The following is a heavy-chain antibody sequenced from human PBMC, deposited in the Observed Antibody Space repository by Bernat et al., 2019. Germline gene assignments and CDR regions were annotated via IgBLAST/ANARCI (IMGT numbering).Heavy chain of an antibody. J-gene: IGHJ2*01. CDR2: ISGSGGST. Sequence: EVQLLESGGGLVQPGGSLRLSCAASGFTFSSYAMSWVRQAPVKGLEWVSAISGSGGSTYYADSVKGRFTISRDNSKNTLYLQMNSLRAEDTAVYYCAKFNGDYVSFFDLWGRGTLVTVSS. D-gene: IGHD4-17*01. V-gene: IGHV3-23*01. CDR3: AKFNGDYVSFFDL. CDR1: GFTFSSYA.